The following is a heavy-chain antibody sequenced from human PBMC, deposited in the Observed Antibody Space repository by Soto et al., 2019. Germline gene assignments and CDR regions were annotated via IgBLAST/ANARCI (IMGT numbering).Heavy chain of an antibody. CDR1: GFSLSTSGVG. CDR2: IYWDDDK. CDR3: AHSGYSYGWGWDYFDY. J-gene: IGHJ4*02. V-gene: IGHV2-5*02. D-gene: IGHD5-18*01. Sequence: QITLKESGPTLVKPTQTLTLTCTFSGFSLSTSGVGVGWIRQPPGKALEWLAIIYWDDDKRYSPSLKSRLTITKDTSKNQVVLTMTNMDPVDTATYYCAHSGYSYGWGWDYFDYWGQGTLVTVSS.